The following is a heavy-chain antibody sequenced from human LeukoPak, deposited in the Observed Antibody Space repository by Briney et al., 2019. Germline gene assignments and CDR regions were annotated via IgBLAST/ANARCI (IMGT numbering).Heavy chain of an antibody. J-gene: IGHJ6*04. CDR1: GFTFSSYG. D-gene: IGHD3-10*02. CDR3: AELGITMIGGV. Sequence: PGGSLRLSCAASGFTFSSYGMNWVRQAPEKGLEWVSSISGSGARTYYADSVKGRFTISRDNSKNTLYLQMNSLRAEDTAVYYCAELGITMIGGVWGKGTTVTISS. CDR2: ISGSGART. V-gene: IGHV3-23*01.